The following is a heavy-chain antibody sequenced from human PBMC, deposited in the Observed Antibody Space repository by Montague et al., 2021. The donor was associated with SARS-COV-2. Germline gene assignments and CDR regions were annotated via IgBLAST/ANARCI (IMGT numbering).Heavy chain of an antibody. CDR2: INHSGNT. D-gene: IGHD3-10*01. Sequence: SETLSLTCAVYRESFSGHHWIWMRQPPGKGLEWIGEINHSGNTNYSPSLKSRVTMSVDTSKKQFSLKLSSVTAADAAVYYCARGPLLSFVSGRYSVRLFDWWGRGTLVTVSS. J-gene: IGHJ4*02. V-gene: IGHV4-34*01. CDR1: RESFSGHH. CDR3: ARGPLLSFVSGRYSVRLFDW.